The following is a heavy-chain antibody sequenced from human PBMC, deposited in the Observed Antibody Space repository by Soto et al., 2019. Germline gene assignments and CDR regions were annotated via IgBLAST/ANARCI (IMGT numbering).Heavy chain of an antibody. Sequence: EVQVLQSGGGLGQPGGSLRLSCGAGGFTFRDYAMSWVRQAPGKGLEWVSTLSGSLNSAFYANSVKGRFTISRDSSDNILYLQMNILLDEDTAVYYCARDAGFPNFGVIKHVFEIWGQGTLVTVSS. CDR2: LSGSLNSA. CDR3: ARDAGFPNFGVIKHVFEI. J-gene: IGHJ3*02. D-gene: IGHD3-3*01. CDR1: GFTFRDYA. V-gene: IGHV3-23*01.